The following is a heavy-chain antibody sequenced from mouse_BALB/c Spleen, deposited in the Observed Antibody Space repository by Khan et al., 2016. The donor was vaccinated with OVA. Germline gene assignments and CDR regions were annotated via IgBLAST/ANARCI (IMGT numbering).Heavy chain of an antibody. Sequence: VQLKESGGDLVKPGGSLKLSCAASGFTFSTYGMSWVRPAPDKRLEWVATVSTGGSYTYYPDSVKGRFTISRANAKNTLYLQMSGLRSEDTAMFYCTRLAYYYDSEGFAYWGQGTLVTVSA. V-gene: IGHV5-6*01. J-gene: IGHJ3*01. D-gene: IGHD1-1*01. CDR2: VSTGGSYT. CDR3: TRLAYYYDSEGFAY. CDR1: GFTFSTYG.